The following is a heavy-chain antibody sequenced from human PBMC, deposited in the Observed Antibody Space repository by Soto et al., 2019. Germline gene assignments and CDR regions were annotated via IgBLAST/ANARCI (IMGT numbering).Heavy chain of an antibody. CDR3: AREGFLEWLLLVNWFDP. V-gene: IGHV4-39*07. CDR2: IYYSGST. Sequence: SETLSLTCTVSGGSISSSSYYWGWIRQPPGKGLEWIGSIYYSGSTYYNPSLKSRVTISVDTSKNQFSLKLSSVTAADTAVYYCAREGFLEWLLLVNWFDPWGQGTLVTVSS. CDR1: GGSISSSSYY. J-gene: IGHJ5*02. D-gene: IGHD3-3*01.